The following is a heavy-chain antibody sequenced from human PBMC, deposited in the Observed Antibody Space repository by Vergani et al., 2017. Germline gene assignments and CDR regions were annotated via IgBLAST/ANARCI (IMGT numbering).Heavy chain of an antibody. V-gene: IGHV3-15*01. CDR2: IKSKTDGGTT. Sequence: EVQLVESGGNLVKPGGSLRLSCAASGFTFSNAWMSWVRQAPGKGLEWVGHIKSKTDGGTTDYAAPVKGRFTISREDSKNTLYLQMSSLKTEDKAVYYCTTTIAVAGPYYYYGMDVWGQGTTVTVSS. CDR3: TTTIAVAGPYYYYGMDV. D-gene: IGHD6-19*01. J-gene: IGHJ6*02. CDR1: GFTFSNAW.